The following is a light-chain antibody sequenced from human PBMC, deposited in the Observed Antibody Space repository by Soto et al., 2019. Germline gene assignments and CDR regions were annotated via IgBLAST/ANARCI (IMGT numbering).Light chain of an antibody. CDR1: QRISSTY. CDR3: HQYDIPPQT. CDR2: GAS. Sequence: IVLTQSPGTLSLSPGERATLSCRASQRISSTYLAWYQQKPGRAPRLLIYGASRRATGIPDRFSGSGSETDFTLTISRLEPEDFAVYYCHQYDIPPQTFGRGTRVEI. V-gene: IGKV3-20*01. J-gene: IGKJ1*01.